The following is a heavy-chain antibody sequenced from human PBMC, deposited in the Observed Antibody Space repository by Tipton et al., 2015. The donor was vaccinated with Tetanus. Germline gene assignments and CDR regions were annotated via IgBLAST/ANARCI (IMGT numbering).Heavy chain of an antibody. Sequence: QVQLVQSGAEVKKPGASVKVSCKASGYTFTGYYMYWVRQAPGQGLEWMGWIDPNSGGTVYAPRFQGRVTMTRDTSISTAYMELSSLRSDDTAVYYCARDRGNYIYYGMDVWGPGTTVTVS. D-gene: IGHD3-22*01. V-gene: IGHV1-2*02. CDR2: IDPNSGGT. CDR3: ARDRGNYIYYGMDV. CDR1: GYTFTGYY. J-gene: IGHJ6*02.